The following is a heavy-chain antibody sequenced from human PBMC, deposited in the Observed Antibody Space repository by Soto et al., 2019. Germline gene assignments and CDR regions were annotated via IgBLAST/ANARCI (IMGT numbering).Heavy chain of an antibody. Sequence: GGSLRLSCAASGFTFSSYAMHWVRQAPGKGLEWVAVISYDGSNKYYADSVKGRFTISRDNSKNTLYLQMNSLRAEDTAVYYCARDRGVWFGELPTYYYGMDVWGQGTTVTVSS. D-gene: IGHD3-10*01. J-gene: IGHJ6*02. CDR1: GFTFSSYA. CDR2: ISYDGSNK. V-gene: IGHV3-30-3*01. CDR3: ARDRGVWFGELPTYYYGMDV.